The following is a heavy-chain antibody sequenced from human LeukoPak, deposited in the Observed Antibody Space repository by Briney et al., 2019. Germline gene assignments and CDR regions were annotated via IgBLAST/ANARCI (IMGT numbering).Heavy chain of an antibody. CDR1: GYTFTSYY. J-gene: IGHJ3*02. CDR2: INPSGGST. CDR3: AREGRAAFDI. Sequence: ASVKVSCKASGYTFTSYYMHWVRQAPGQGLEWMGIINPSGGSTSYAQKFQGRVTMTRDTSTSTAYMELRSLRSDDTAVYYCAREGRAAFDIWGQGTMVTVSS. V-gene: IGHV1-46*01.